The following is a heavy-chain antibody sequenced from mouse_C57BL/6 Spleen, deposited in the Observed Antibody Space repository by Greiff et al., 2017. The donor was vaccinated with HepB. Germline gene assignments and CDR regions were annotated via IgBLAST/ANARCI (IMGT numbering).Heavy chain of an antibody. CDR1: GYTFTDYE. Sequence: QVQLQQSGAELVRPGASVTLSCKASGYTFTDYEMHWVKQTPVHGLEWIGAIDPETGGTAYNQKFKGKAILTADKSSSTAYMELRSLTSEDSAVYYCTSFLLYYGSSYGYFDVWGTGTTVTVSS. CDR2: IDPETGGT. J-gene: IGHJ1*03. CDR3: TSFLLYYGSSYGYFDV. D-gene: IGHD1-1*01. V-gene: IGHV1-15*01.